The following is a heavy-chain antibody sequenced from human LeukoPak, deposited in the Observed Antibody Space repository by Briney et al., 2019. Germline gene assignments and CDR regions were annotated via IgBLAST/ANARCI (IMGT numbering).Heavy chain of an antibody. CDR1: GFTFSSYG. D-gene: IGHD6-13*01. J-gene: IGHJ4*02. V-gene: IGHV3-30*03. Sequence: PGGSLRLSCAASGFTFSSYGMHWVRQAPGKGLEWVAVISYDGSNKYYADSVKGRFTISRDNSKTTLYLQMNSLRADDTALYYCGRPFGSSWYLDIAYWGQGTLVIVSS. CDR3: GRPFGSSWYLDIAY. CDR2: ISYDGSNK.